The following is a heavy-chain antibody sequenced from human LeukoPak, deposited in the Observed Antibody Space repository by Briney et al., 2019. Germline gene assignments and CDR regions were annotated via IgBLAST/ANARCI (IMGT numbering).Heavy chain of an antibody. D-gene: IGHD3-10*01. V-gene: IGHV3-30*02. CDR2: IRYDGSNK. J-gene: IGHJ3*02. CDR1: GFTFSSYG. CDR3: AKGGDGSNVVDVFET. Sequence: GGSLRLSCAASGFTFSSYGMHWVRQAPGKGLEWVAFIRYDGSNKYYADSVRGRFTLSRDNSKHTLYLQMNSLRAEDTAVYYCAKGGDGSNVVDVFETRGQGTTGTVSS.